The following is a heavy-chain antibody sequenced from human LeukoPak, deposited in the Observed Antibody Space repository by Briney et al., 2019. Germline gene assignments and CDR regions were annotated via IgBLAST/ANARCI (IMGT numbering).Heavy chain of an antibody. J-gene: IGHJ5*02. V-gene: IGHV4-61*01. CDR1: GYSIRSGFY. CDR3: ARADYDGSGSYSGWFDP. D-gene: IGHD3-10*01. Sequence: SETLSLTYTVSGYSIRSGFYWGWIRQPPGKGLGWIGYIYYSGGTNFNPSLKSGVTRSVDTSTNQLSLKRSSVTAADTAVYYCARADYDGSGSYSGWFDPWGQGTLVTVSS. CDR2: IYYSGGT.